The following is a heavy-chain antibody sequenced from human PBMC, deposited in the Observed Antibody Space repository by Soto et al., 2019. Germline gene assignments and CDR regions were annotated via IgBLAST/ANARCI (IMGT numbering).Heavy chain of an antibody. CDR3: ARDRSDSRTMDV. Sequence: SVKVSCKASGGTFSSYAISWVRQAPGQGLEWMGGIIPIFGTANYEQKFQGRVTITADESTSTAYMELSSLRSEDTAVYYCARDRSDSRTMDVWGQGNTVTVSS. V-gene: IGHV1-69*13. CDR2: IIPIFGTA. D-gene: IGHD6-13*01. CDR1: GGTFSSYA. J-gene: IGHJ6*01.